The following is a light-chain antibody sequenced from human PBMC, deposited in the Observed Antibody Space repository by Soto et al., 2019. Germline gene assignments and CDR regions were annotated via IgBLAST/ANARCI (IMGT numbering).Light chain of an antibody. V-gene: IGKV3-15*01. CDR1: QSVSSY. Sequence: EIVMTQSPATLSVSPGERVTLSCRASQSVSSYLAWYQQKPGQAPRLLIYGASTGATGIPARFSGSGSGTEFILTISSLQSEDFAVYYCQQYDGWPGTFGHGTKVDIK. CDR3: QQYDGWPGT. J-gene: IGKJ1*01. CDR2: GAS.